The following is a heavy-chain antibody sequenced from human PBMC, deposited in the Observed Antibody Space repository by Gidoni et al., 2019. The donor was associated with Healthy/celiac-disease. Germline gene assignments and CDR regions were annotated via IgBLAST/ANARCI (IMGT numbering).Heavy chain of an antibody. CDR2: INPNSGGT. J-gene: IGHJ6*02. D-gene: IGHD4-17*01. Sequence: QVQLVQSGAEVTKPGASVKVSCKASGYTFTGYYMHWVRPAQGQGLEWMGWINPNSGGTKYAQKFQGRVTMTSDTSISTAYMELSRLRSDDTAVYYCARVSGDYYYYYGMDVWGQGTTVTVSS. CDR1: GYTFTGYY. V-gene: IGHV1-2*02. CDR3: ARVSGDYYYYYGMDV.